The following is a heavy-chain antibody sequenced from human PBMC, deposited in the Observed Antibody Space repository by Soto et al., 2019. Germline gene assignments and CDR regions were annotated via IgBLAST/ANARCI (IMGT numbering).Heavy chain of an antibody. J-gene: IGHJ4*02. CDR1: GYTFINYH. Sequence: QVQLVQSGGEVKKPGASVTVSCKASGYTFINYHITWVRQAPGQGLEWMAWINTYNGMTDYEQRFQGRVTMTRDTSMSTAYMELRNLGSDDTAVYFCAKSPRGEMATDWGQGTLVTVS. CDR2: INTYNGMT. V-gene: IGHV1-18*01. D-gene: IGHD5-12*01. CDR3: AKSPRGEMATD.